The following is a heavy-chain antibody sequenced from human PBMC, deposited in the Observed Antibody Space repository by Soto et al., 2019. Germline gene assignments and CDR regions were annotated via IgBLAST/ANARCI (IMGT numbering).Heavy chain of an antibody. CDR3: ARVGRYCSGGSCYSEDYYGMDV. J-gene: IGHJ6*02. CDR1: GGSISSSSYY. V-gene: IGHV4-39*01. D-gene: IGHD2-15*01. Sequence: SETLSLTCTVSGGSISSSSYYWGWIRQPPGKGLEWIGSIYYSGSTYYNPSLKSRVTISVDTSKNQFSLKLSSVTAADTAVYYCARVGRYCSGGSCYSEDYYGMDVWGQGTTVTVSS. CDR2: IYYSGST.